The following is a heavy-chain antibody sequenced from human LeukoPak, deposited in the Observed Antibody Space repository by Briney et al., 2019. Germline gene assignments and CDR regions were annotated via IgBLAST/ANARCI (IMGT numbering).Heavy chain of an antibody. CDR2: INEDGGEK. Sequence: GGSLRLSCEASGFIFNTYYMTWVRQAPGKGLEWVGKINEDGGEKYYVDSVKGRFTISRDNAQNSVYLQMNSLRAEDTAVYYCARGGAAGSDYWGQGTLVTVS. D-gene: IGHD1-26*01. CDR1: GFIFNTYY. CDR3: ARGGAAGSDY. V-gene: IGHV3-7*01. J-gene: IGHJ4*02.